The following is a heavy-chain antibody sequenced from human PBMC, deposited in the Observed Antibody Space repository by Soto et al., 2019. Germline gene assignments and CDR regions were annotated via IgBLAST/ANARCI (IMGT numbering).Heavy chain of an antibody. CDR2: IYYSGST. CDR1: GGSISSYY. D-gene: IGHD2-2*01. V-gene: IGHV4-59*08. CDR3: ARHWSVRGPAAMKDYMDV. Sequence: SETLSLTCTVSGGSISSYYWSWIRQPPGKGLEWIGYIYYSGSTNYNPSLKSRVTISVDTSKNQFSLKLSSVTAADTAVYYFARHWSVRGPAAMKDYMDVWGKGTTVTVSS. J-gene: IGHJ6*03.